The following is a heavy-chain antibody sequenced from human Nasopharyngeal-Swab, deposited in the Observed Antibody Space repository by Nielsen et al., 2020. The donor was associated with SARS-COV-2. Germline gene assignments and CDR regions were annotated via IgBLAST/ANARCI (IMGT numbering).Heavy chain of an antibody. CDR2: IYYSGST. CDR3: ARAYRGITMIVGVFEYFDY. Sequence: PGKGLEWIGCIYYSGSTYYNPSLKSRVTISVDTSKNQFSLKLSSVTAADTAVYYCARAYRGITMIVGVFEYFDYWGQGTLVTVSS. J-gene: IGHJ4*02. V-gene: IGHV4-30-4*01. D-gene: IGHD3-22*01.